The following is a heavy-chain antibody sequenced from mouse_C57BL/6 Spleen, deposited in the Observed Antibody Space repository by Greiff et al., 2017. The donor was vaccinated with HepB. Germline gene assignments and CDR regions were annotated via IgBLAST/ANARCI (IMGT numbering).Heavy chain of an antibody. CDR1: GYTFTSYW. CDR2: IDPSDSYT. CDR3: ARRGDYFDY. V-gene: IGHV1-69*01. Sequence: QVQLKQPGAELVMPGASVKLSCKASGYTFTSYWMHWVKQRPGQGLEWIGEIDPSDSYTNYNQKFKGKSTLTVDKSSSTAYMQLSSLTSEDSAVYYCARRGDYFDYWGQGTTLTVSS. J-gene: IGHJ2*01.